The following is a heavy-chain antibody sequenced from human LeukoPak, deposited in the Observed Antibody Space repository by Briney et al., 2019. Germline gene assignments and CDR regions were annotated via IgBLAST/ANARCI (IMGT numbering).Heavy chain of an antibody. Sequence: GESLKISCKGSGYRFTNYWIGWVRQMPGKGLEWMGIIYPDESNTRYSPSFQGQVTVSADKSISTAYLQWSSLKASDTAIYYCARHEGGGWYIDYWGQGTLVTVSS. V-gene: IGHV5-51*01. CDR2: IYPDESNT. CDR1: GYRFTNYW. J-gene: IGHJ4*02. D-gene: IGHD6-19*01. CDR3: ARHEGGGWYIDY.